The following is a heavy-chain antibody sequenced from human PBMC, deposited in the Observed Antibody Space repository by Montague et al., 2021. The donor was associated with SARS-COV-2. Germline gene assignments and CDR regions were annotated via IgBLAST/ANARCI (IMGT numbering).Heavy chain of an antibody. CDR1: GFTFDDYA. CDR3: AKISSWYVGDYFDY. Sequence: PLRLSCAASGFTFDDYAMHWVRQAPGKGLEWVSGISWNSGSIGYADSVKGRFTISRDNAKNSLYLQMNSLRAEDTALYYCAKISSWYVGDYFDYWGQGTLVTVSS. V-gene: IGHV3-9*01. J-gene: IGHJ4*02. CDR2: ISWNSGSI. D-gene: IGHD6-13*01.